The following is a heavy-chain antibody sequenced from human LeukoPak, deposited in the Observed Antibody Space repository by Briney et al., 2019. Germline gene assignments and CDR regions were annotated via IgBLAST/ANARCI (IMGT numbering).Heavy chain of an antibody. D-gene: IGHD6-6*01. CDR2: IWYDGSNE. CDR3: ARGGISARPDY. J-gene: IGHJ4*02. CDR1: GFSFRGNA. V-gene: IGHV3-33*01. Sequence: GGSLRLSCAASGFSFRGNAMHWVRQAPGKGLERVAIIWYDGSNEYYADSVKGRFTISRDNSKNTLYLQMNSLRAEDTAVYYCARGGISARPDYWGQGTLVTVSS.